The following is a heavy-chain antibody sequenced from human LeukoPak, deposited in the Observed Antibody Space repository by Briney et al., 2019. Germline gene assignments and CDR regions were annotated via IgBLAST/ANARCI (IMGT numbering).Heavy chain of an antibody. CDR2: ISGTDNTI. Sequence: GGSLRLSCAASGFIFSDYYMAWIRQAPGKGLEWVSYISGTDNTIYYADSVKGRFTISRDNAQNSLYLQMNSLRAADTAVYYCARVYSSGWYWDYWGQGTLVTVSS. CDR1: GFIFSDYY. V-gene: IGHV3-11*01. J-gene: IGHJ4*02. D-gene: IGHD6-19*01. CDR3: ARVYSSGWYWDY.